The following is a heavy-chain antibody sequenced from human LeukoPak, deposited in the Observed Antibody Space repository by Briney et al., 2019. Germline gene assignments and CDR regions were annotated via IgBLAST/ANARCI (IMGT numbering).Heavy chain of an antibody. CDR3: ARDSVWFGVKYFDY. CDR2: IYYSGST. V-gene: IGHV4-31*03. D-gene: IGHD3-10*01. CDR1: GGSISSGGYY. J-gene: IGHJ4*02. Sequence: SQTLSLTCTVSGGSISSGGYYWSWIRQHPGKGLEWIGYIYYSGSTYYNPSLKSRVTISVDTSKNQFSLKLSSVTAADTAVYYCARDSVWFGVKYFDYWGQGTLVTVSS.